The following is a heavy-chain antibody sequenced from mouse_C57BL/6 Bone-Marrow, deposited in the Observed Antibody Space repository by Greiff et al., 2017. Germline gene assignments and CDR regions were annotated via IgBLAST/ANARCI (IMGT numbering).Heavy chain of an antibody. CDR2: IDPSDSET. V-gene: IGHV1-52*01. J-gene: IGHJ2*01. CDR1: GYTFTSYW. CDR3: ARLWLRRGPDY. D-gene: IGHD2-2*01. Sequence: QVHVKQPGAELVRPGSSVKLSCKASGYTFTSYWMHWVKQRPIQGLEWIGNIDPSDSETHYNQKFKDKATLTVDKSSSTAYMQLSSLTSEASAVYYCARLWLRRGPDYWGQGTTLTVSS.